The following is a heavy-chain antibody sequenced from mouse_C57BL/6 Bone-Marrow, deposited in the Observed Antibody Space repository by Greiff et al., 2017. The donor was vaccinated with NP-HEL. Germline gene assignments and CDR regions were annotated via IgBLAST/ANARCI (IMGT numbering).Heavy chain of an antibody. D-gene: IGHD2-4*01. V-gene: IGHV1-81*01. J-gene: IGHJ3*01. CDR3: ARGIYYDYDAWFAY. CDR1: GYTFTSYG. CDR2: IYPRSGNT. Sequence: QVQLQQSGAELARPGASVKLSCKASGYTFTSYGISWVKQRTGQGLEWIGEIYPRSGNTYYNEKFKDKATLTADKSSSTAYMELRSLTSEDSAVYFCARGIYYDYDAWFAYWGQGTLVTVSA.